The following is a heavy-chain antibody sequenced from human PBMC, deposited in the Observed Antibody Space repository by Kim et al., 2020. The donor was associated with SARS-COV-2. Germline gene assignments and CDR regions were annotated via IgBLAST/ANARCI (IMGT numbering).Heavy chain of an antibody. CDR1: GFTFSNYG. V-gene: IGHV3-30*18. CDR3: SKASLWFDDFESGFDS. J-gene: IGHJ5*01. Sequence: GGSLRLSCAASGFTFSNYGMHWVRQAPGKGLEWVAVISYDGSNKYYVDSVKGRFTLSRDNSKNTLYLQMNSLRAEDTAVYYCSKASLWFDDFESGFDSWG. CDR2: ISYDGSNK. D-gene: IGHD3-3*01.